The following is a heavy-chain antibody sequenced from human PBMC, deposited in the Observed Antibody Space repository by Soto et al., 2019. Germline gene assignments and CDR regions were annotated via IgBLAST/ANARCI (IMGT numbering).Heavy chain of an antibody. J-gene: IGHJ5*02. CDR1: GFTFSSYW. D-gene: IGHD2-2*02. V-gene: IGHV3-74*01. CDR3: AIYCGSTSCYTSQGSNP. Sequence: GGSLRLSCAASGFTFSSYWMHWVRQPPGKGLVWVSYINSDGSSTNYADSVKGRFTISRDNAKNTLYLQMNSLRAEDTAVYYCAIYCGSTSCYTSQGSNPWGPVTMCTFSS. CDR2: INSDGSST.